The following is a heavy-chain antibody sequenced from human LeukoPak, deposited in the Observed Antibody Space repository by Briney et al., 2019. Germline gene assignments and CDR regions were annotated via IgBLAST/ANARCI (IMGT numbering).Heavy chain of an antibody. V-gene: IGHV3-64D*06. CDR3: VKDSSSGSYFDY. CDR2: ISSNGGST. Sequence: GGPLRLSCSASGFTFSRYAMHWVRQAPGKGLEYVSAISSNGGSTYYADSVKGRFTISRDNSRNTLHLQMSSLRVEDTAVYYCVKDSSSGSYFDYWGQGTLVTVSS. CDR1: GFTFSRYA. J-gene: IGHJ4*02. D-gene: IGHD3-10*01.